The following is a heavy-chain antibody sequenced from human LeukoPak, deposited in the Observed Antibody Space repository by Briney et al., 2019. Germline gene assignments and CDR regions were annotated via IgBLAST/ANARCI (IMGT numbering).Heavy chain of an antibody. CDR2: ISPNSGGT. D-gene: IGHD2-2*01. V-gene: IGHV1-2*02. CDR3: ARDRWRDVVVPAGGNFDY. CDR1: GYTFTGHY. J-gene: IGHJ4*02. Sequence: ASVKVSCKASGYTFTGHYMHWVRQAPGQGLEWMGWISPNSGGTNCAQKFRGRVTMTRDTSISTAYMELSRLRSDDTAVYYCARDRWRDVVVPAGGNFDYWGQGTLVTVSS.